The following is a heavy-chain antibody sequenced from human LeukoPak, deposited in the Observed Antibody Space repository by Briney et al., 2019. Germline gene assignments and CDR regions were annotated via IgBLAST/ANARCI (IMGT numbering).Heavy chain of an antibody. D-gene: IGHD2-2*02. CDR2: IYYSGST. V-gene: IGHV4-30-4*08. CDR3: VRHPRCSGTNCYIFDY. J-gene: IGHJ4*02. CDR1: GGSISSGDYY. Sequence: SETLSLTCTVSGGSISSGDYYWSWIRQPPGKGLEWIGYIYYSGSTYYNPSLKSRVTISVDTSKNQFSLKLTSVTAADTAVFYCVRHPRCSGTNCYIFDYWGPGTLVTVSS.